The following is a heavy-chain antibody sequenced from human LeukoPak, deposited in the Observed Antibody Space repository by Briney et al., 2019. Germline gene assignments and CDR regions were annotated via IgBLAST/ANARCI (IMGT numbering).Heavy chain of an antibody. CDR2: INHSGST. D-gene: IGHD2-21*02. V-gene: IGHV4-34*01. Sequence: SETLSLTCAVYGGSFSDCYWTWIRQPPGKGLEWIGEINHSGSTTYNPSLKSRVTISVDTSKNQFSLKLSSVTAADTAVYYCAIVVVTATTGGIDYWGQGTLVTVSS. CDR3: AIVVVTATTGGIDY. J-gene: IGHJ4*02. CDR1: GGSFSDCY.